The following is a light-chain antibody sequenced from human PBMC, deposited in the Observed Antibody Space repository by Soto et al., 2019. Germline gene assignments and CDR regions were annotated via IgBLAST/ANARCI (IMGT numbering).Light chain of an antibody. CDR1: QTVRNNY. CDR3: QQFSSHPLT. V-gene: IGKV3-20*01. CDR2: DAS. Sequence: EFVLKPSPGTLSLSPGERASLSCRASQTVRNNYLAWYQQKPGQAPRLLIYDASSRATGIPDRFSGGGSGTDFTLTISRLEPEDFAVYYCQQFSSHPLTFGGGTKVDIK. J-gene: IGKJ4*01.